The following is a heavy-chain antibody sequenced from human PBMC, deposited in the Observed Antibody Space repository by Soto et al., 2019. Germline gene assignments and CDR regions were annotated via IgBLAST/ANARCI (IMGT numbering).Heavy chain of an antibody. Sequence: QVHLQQRGAGLLKPSGTLSLTCAVSGGSFSDAFWSWVRQSPGRGLEWIGEVFHTGNTNYNPSLKSRVTPSVDTTKNPFSLRLTSVTAADSAVYYCARAPRELLAEGPLFLYYYYGLDVWGQGTTVTVSS. D-gene: IGHD1-7*01. CDR1: GGSFSDAF. J-gene: IGHJ6*02. V-gene: IGHV4-34*12. CDR3: ARAPRELLAEGPLFLYYYYGLDV. CDR2: VFHTGNT.